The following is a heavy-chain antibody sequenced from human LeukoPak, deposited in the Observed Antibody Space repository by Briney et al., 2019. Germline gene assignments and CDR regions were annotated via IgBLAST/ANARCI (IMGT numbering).Heavy chain of an antibody. CDR1: GYTFTTYG. J-gene: IGHJ4*02. CDR2: ISAHIGDT. CDR3: ARVKARSGSYSLDY. V-gene: IGHV1-18*01. D-gene: IGHD1-26*01. Sequence: GASVKVSCKASGYTFTTYGISWVRQAPGQGLEWMGWISAHIGDTNYAQRLQGRVTMTTDTSTSTAYMELRSLRSDDTAVYYCARVKARSGSYSLDYWGQGTLVTVSS.